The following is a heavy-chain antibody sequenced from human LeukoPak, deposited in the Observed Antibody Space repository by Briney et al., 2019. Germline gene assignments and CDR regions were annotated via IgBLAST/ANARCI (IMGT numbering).Heavy chain of an antibody. CDR1: GYTFTGYY. CDR2: INPNSGGT. Sequence: ASVMVSCKASGYTFTGYYMHWVRQAPGQGPEWMGWINPNSGGTNYAQKFQGRVTMTRDTSISTAYMELSRLRSDDTAVYYCARELTRYYSSASCYIEDYYYGMDVWGQGTTVTVSS. J-gene: IGHJ6*02. V-gene: IGHV1-2*02. D-gene: IGHD2-2*02. CDR3: ARELTRYYSSASCYIEDYYYGMDV.